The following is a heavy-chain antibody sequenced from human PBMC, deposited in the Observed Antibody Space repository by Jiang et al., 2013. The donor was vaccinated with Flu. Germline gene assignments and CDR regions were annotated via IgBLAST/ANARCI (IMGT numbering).Heavy chain of an antibody. CDR3: ARGISSSWDYYYYAMDL. Sequence: LEWVSYISSGGGTIFYADSVKGRLTVSRDNAQNSVYLQMSSLRVEDTAVYYCARGISSSWDYYYYAMDLWGKGTTVTVSS. D-gene: IGHD6-13*01. CDR2: ISSGGGTI. J-gene: IGHJ6*04. V-gene: IGHV3-48*03.